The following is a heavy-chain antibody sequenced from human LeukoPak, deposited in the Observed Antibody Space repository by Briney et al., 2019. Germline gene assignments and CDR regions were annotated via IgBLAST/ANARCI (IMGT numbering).Heavy chain of an antibody. J-gene: IGHJ4*02. Sequence: SQTLSLTCAVSGGSISSGGYSWSWIRQPPGKGLEWIGYIYHSGSTYYNPSLKSRVTISVDRSKNQFSLKLSAVTAADTAVYYGARLPPYYYDSSPFDYGAREPLAPFSS. CDR2: IYHSGST. V-gene: IGHV4-30-2*01. CDR3: ARLPPYYYDSSPFDY. CDR1: GGSISSGGYS. D-gene: IGHD3-22*01.